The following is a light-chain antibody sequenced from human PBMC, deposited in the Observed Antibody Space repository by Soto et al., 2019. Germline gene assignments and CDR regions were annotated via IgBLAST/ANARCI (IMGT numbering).Light chain of an antibody. CDR3: QQYDSSLLT. CDR2: GTS. J-gene: IGKJ4*01. CDR1: QSIGSTY. V-gene: IGKV3-20*01. Sequence: EIVLTQSPGTLSLSPGERATLSCRASQSIGSTYLAWYQQKPGQAPRLLISGTSNRATRIPDRFSGSGSGTDFTLTISRLEPEDFTVYYCQQYDSSLLTFGGGTKVEIK.